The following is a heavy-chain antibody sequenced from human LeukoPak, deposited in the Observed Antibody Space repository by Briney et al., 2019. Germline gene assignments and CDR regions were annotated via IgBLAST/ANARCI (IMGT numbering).Heavy chain of an antibody. CDR1: GFPFSTYW. CDR2: IKSDGGT. CDR3: ARAPSEIGGYYPEYFRH. Sequence: GGSLRLSCAPSGFPFSTYWVHWVRQAPGKGLVWVSRIKSDGGTNYADSVKGRFTISRDNAKKTVALPMNSLRPEDTGVYYCARAPSEIGGYYPEYFRHWGQGALVTVSS. V-gene: IGHV3-74*01. D-gene: IGHD3-22*01. J-gene: IGHJ1*01.